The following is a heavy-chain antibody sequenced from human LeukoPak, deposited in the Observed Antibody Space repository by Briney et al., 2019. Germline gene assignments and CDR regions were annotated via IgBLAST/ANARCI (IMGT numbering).Heavy chain of an antibody. CDR3: AKESRDGYNSYYFDY. CDR2: ISGSGGST. CDR1: GFTFSSYA. D-gene: IGHD5-24*01. V-gene: IGHV3-23*01. J-gene: IGHJ4*02. Sequence: PGGSLRLSCAASGFTFSSYAMSWVRQAPGKGLEWVSAISGSGGSTYYADSVRGRFTISRDNSKNTLYLQMNSLRAEDTAVYYCAKESRDGYNSYYFDYWGQGTLVTVSS.